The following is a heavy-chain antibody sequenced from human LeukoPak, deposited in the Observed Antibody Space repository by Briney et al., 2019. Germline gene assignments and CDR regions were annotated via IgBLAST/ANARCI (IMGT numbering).Heavy chain of an antibody. CDR3: ARVKVGYSSGWYAGYYYYYGMDV. Sequence: SQTLSLTCAIAGDSVSSNSAAWNWIRQSPSRGLECLGRTYYRSKWYNDYAVSVKSRITINPDTSKNQFSLQLNSVTPEDTAVYYCARVKVGYSSGWYAGYYYYYGMDVWGQGTTVTVSS. V-gene: IGHV6-1*01. CDR2: TYYRSKWYN. J-gene: IGHJ6*02. CDR1: GDSVSSNSAA. D-gene: IGHD6-19*01.